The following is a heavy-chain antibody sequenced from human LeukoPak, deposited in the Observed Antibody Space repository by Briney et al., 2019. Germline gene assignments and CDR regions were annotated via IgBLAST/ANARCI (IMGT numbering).Heavy chain of an antibody. CDR3: AKEGYSSSWYDAFDI. D-gene: IGHD6-13*01. Sequence: SGGSLRLSCAASGFTFSRYGMHWVRQAPGKGLEWVTAISYDGSNKYYADSVKGRFTISRDNSKNTLYVQMNSLRAEDTAVYYCAKEGYSSSWYDAFDIWGQGTMVTVSS. J-gene: IGHJ3*02. CDR2: ISYDGSNK. CDR1: GFTFSRYG. V-gene: IGHV3-30*04.